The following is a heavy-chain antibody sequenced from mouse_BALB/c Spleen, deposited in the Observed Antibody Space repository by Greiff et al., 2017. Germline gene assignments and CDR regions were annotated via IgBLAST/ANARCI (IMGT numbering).Heavy chain of an antibody. Sequence: DVMLVESGGGLVQPGGSRKLSCAASGFTFSSFGMHWVRQAPEKGLEWVAYISSGSSTIYYADTVKGRFTISRDNPKNTLFLQMTSLRSEDTAMYYCARRATVAFDYWGQGTTLTVSS. CDR3: ARRATVAFDY. J-gene: IGHJ2*01. CDR2: ISSGSSTI. D-gene: IGHD1-1*01. V-gene: IGHV5-17*02. CDR1: GFTFSSFG.